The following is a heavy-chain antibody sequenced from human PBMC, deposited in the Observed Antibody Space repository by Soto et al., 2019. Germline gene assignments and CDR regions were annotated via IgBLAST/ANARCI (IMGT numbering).Heavy chain of an antibody. CDR1: GFTFSSNS. J-gene: IGHJ5*02. CDR3: ARVIWSGHLTSDL. CDR2: ISSSSSTI. V-gene: IGHV3-48*02. D-gene: IGHD3-3*01. Sequence: EVQVVESGGGVVQPGGSLRLSCAASGFTFSSNSMNWVRQAPGKGLEWISYISSSSSTIYADSVKGRFTIYRDNAKNSLYLQMNSLRDEDTAVYYCARVIWSGHLTSDLWGQGTLVTVSS.